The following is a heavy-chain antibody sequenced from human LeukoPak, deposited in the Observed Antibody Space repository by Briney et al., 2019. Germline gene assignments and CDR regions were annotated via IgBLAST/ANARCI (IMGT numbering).Heavy chain of an antibody. J-gene: IGHJ4*02. D-gene: IGHD1-26*01. CDR2: MNPQSGYT. CDR1: GYTFTSYD. V-gene: IGHV1-8*01. Sequence: ASVKVSCKASGYTFTSYDINWVRQATGQGLGWMGWMNPQSGYTGYAQKFQGRVTMTRDTSISTAYMELGSLRSEDTAVYYCARVTGSIDYWGQGTLVTVSS. CDR3: ARVTGSIDY.